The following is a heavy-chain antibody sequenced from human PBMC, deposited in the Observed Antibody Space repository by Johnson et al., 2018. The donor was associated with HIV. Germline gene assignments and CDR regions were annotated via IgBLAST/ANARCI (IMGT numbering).Heavy chain of an antibody. Sequence: QVQLVESGGGVVQPGRSLRLSCSASGFTFSSYGIHWVRQAPGKGLVWVSIIYSGGSTYYADSVRGRFTISRDNSKNTLYLQMTSLRAEDTAVYYCVRGLLWFGELLEAFDIWGQGTMVTVSS. CDR2: IYSGGST. CDR3: VRGLLWFGELLEAFDI. CDR1: GFTFSSYG. J-gene: IGHJ3*02. D-gene: IGHD3-10*01. V-gene: IGHV3-NL1*01.